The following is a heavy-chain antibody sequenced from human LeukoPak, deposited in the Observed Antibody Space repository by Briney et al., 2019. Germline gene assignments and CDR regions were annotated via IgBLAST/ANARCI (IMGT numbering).Heavy chain of an antibody. Sequence: SGGSLRLSCAASGFTFSDYYMSWIRQAPGKGLEWVSYISSSGSTIYYADSVKGRFTISRDNAKNSLYLQMNSLRAEDTAVYYCARDPGVTIFGVAMPYFDYWGQGTLVTVSS. CDR3: ARDPGVTIFGVAMPYFDY. CDR2: ISSSGSTI. J-gene: IGHJ4*02. CDR1: GFTFSDYY. D-gene: IGHD3-3*01. V-gene: IGHV3-11*04.